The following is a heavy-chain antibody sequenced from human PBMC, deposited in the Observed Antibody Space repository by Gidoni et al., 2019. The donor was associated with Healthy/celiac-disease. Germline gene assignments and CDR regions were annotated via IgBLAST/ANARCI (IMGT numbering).Heavy chain of an antibody. D-gene: IGHD3-3*01. Sequence: EVQLVESGGGLVQPGGSLKLYCEASGFTFSGSAMRLVRQASGKGLEWVGRIRSKANSYETAYAASVKGRFTISRDDSKNTAYLQMNSLKTEDTAVYYCTRWGYDLGAFDIWGQGTMVTVSS. CDR3: TRWGYDLGAFDI. CDR1: GFTFSGSA. J-gene: IGHJ3*02. CDR2: IRSKANSYET. V-gene: IGHV3-73*02.